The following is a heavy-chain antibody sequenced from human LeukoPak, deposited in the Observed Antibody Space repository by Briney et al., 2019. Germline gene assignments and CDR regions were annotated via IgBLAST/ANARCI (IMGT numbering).Heavy chain of an antibody. CDR2: IYYSGST. CDR3: ARVQQQLVRY. V-gene: IGHV4-31*03. D-gene: IGHD6-13*01. Sequence: SETLSLTCTVSGGSISSGGYYWSWIRQHPGKGLEWIGYIYYSGSTYYNPSLKSRVTISVDMSKNQFSLKLSSVTAADTAVYYCARVQQQLVRYWGQGTLVTVSS. J-gene: IGHJ4*02. CDR1: GGSISSGGYY.